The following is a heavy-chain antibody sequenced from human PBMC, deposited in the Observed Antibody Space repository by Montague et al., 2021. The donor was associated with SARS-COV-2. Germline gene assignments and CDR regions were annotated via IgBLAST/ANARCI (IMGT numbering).Heavy chain of an antibody. CDR3: AHDRVTMIVVAKADAFDI. V-gene: IGHV2-5*02. CDR1: GFSLSTSGMG. Sequence: PALVKPTQTLTLTCTFSGFSLSTSGMGVGWIRQPPGKALEWLALXYWDDDKRYSPSLKSRLTITKDTSKNQVVLTMTNMDPVDTATYYCAHDRVTMIVVAKADAFDIWGQGTMVTVSS. D-gene: IGHD3-22*01. CDR2: XYWDDDK. J-gene: IGHJ3*02.